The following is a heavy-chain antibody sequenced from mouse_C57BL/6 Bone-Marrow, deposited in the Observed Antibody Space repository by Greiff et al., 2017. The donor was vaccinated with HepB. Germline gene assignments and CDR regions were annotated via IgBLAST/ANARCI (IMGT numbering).Heavy chain of an antibody. V-gene: IGHV1-61*01. CDR2: IYPSDSET. Sequence: QVQLQQPGAELVRPGSSVKLSCKASGYTFTSYWMDWVKQRPGQGLEWIGNIYPSDSETHYNQKFKDKATLTVDKSSSTAYMQLSSLTSEDSAVYYCARNYCGSSLSDYWGQGTTLTVSS. CDR3: ARNYCGSSLSDY. CDR1: GYTFTSYW. J-gene: IGHJ2*01. D-gene: IGHD1-1*01.